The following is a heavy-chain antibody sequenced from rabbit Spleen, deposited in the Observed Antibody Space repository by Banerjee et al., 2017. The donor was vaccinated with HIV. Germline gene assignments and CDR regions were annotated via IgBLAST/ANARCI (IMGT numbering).Heavy chain of an antibody. CDR3: ARAGTVGSATGYATYNL. CDR2: INAITGKA. D-gene: IGHD3-3*01. CDR1: GFPYSDKAV. Sequence: QEQLVESGGGLVHPEGSLTLTCKASGFPYSDKAVMCWVRQAPGKGLEWIACINAITGKAVYANWAKGRFTFSKTSSTTVTLQMTNLTAADTATYFCARAGTVGSATGYATYNLWGQGTLVTVS. V-gene: IGHV1S45*01. J-gene: IGHJ4*01.